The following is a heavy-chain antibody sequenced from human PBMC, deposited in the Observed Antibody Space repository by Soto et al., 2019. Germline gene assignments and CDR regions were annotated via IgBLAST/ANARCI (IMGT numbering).Heavy chain of an antibody. CDR1: AGSISSSNW. D-gene: IGHD3-3*01. CDR3: AGFWSGRDENWFDP. Sequence: SETLSLTCAVSAGSISSSNWWSWVRQPPGKGLEWIGEIYHSGSTNYNPSLKSRVTISVDKSKNQFSLKLSSVTAADTAVYYCAGFWSGRDENWFDPWGQGTLVTVSS. CDR2: IYHSGST. V-gene: IGHV4-4*02. J-gene: IGHJ5*02.